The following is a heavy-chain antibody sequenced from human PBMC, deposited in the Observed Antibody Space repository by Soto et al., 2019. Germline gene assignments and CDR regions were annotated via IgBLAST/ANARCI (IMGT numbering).Heavy chain of an antibody. V-gene: IGHV1-18*01. CDR2: ISAYNGNT. CDR1: GYTFTSYG. Sequence: VKVSCKASGYTFTSYGISWVRQAPGQGLEWMGWISAYNGNTNYAQKLQGRVTMTTDTSTSTAYMELRSLRSDDTAVYYCARGRWVPGGGASFDYWGQGTLVTVSS. D-gene: IGHD3-10*01. J-gene: IGHJ4*02. CDR3: ARGRWVPGGGASFDY.